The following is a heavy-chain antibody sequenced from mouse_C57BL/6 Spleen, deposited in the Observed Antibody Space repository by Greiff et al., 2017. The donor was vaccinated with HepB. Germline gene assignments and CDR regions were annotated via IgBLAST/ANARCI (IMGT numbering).Heavy chain of an antibody. D-gene: IGHD2-4*01. CDR2: IWSGGST. Sequence: VQLVESGPGLVQPSQSLSITCTVSGFSLTSYGVHWVRQSPGKGLEWLGVIWSGGSTDYNAAFISRLSISKDNSKSQVFFKMNSLQADDTAIYYCARGGLPYYYAMDYWGQGTSVTVSS. CDR1: GFSLTSYG. J-gene: IGHJ4*01. CDR3: ARGGLPYYYAMDY. V-gene: IGHV2-2*01.